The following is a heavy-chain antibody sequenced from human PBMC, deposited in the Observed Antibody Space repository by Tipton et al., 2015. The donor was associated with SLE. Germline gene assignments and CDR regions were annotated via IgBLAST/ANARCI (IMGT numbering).Heavy chain of an antibody. Sequence: GSLRLSCAASGFTFSSYGMHWVRQAPGKGLEWVAFIRYDGSHKYYADSVKGRFTISRDNSKNILYLQMNSLRVEDTAVYYCAKTHATETTIEGGVYFDHWGQGTLVTVSS. CDR1: GFTFSSYG. CDR3: AKTHATETTIEGGVYFDH. D-gene: IGHD3-16*01. CDR2: IRYDGSHK. V-gene: IGHV3-30*02. J-gene: IGHJ4*02.